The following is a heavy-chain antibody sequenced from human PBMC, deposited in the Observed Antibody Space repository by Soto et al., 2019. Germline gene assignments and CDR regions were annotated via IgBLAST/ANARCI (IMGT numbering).Heavy chain of an antibody. CDR2: IYYSGRT. Sequence: SETLSLTCLVSGASMNSSTYFWGWIRQPPGKGLECIGSIYYSGRTYYNPSFKSRVTISVDTSKNQFSLKLNSVTATDTAVYYCGRQPTTVVTQADFDHWGQGALVTVSS. V-gene: IGHV4-39*01. CDR3: GRQPTTVVTQADFDH. J-gene: IGHJ4*02. CDR1: GASMNSSTYF. D-gene: IGHD2-21*02.